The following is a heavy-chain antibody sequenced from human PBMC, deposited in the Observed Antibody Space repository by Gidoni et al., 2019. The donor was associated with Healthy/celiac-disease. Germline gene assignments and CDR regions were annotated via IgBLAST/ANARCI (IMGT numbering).Heavy chain of an antibody. D-gene: IGHD1-26*01. V-gene: IGHV3-30*04. J-gene: IGHJ4*02. CDR3: ARDVGSSGIYGPDS. CDR2: ISFDGSYK. CDR1: GFTFSSYA. Sequence: QVQLVESGGGVVQPGRSLRLPCAASGFTFSSYAMHWVRQAPGKGLEWVAVISFDGSYKYYADSVKGRFTISRDNSKNTLYLQMNSLRAEDTAVYYCARDVGSSGIYGPDSWGQGTLVTVSS.